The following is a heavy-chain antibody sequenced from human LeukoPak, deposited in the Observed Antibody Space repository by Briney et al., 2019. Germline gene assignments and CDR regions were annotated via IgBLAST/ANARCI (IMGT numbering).Heavy chain of an antibody. J-gene: IGHJ4*02. D-gene: IGHD3-3*01. CDR3: ARGYYDFPY. Sequence: SETLSLTCTVSGGSISSYYWSWIRQPPGKGLEWIGYIYYTGSTNYNPSLKSRVTISVDTSKNQFSLKPSSVTAADTAVYYCARGYYDFPYWGQGTLVTVSS. CDR2: IYYTGST. CDR1: GGSISSYY. V-gene: IGHV4-59*01.